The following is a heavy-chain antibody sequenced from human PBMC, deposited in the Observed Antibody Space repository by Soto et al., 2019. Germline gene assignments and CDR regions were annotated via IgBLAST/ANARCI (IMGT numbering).Heavy chain of an antibody. CDR1: GFTFSSYG. J-gene: IGHJ4*02. CDR2: ISYDGSNK. Sequence: QVQLVESGGGVVQPGRSLRLSCEASGFTFSSYGMHWVRQAPGKGLEWVAVISYDGSNKYYADSVKGRFTISRDNSKNTLYLQMNSLRAEDTAVYYCAKDPSNYWGQGTLVTVSS. V-gene: IGHV3-30*18. CDR3: AKDPSNY.